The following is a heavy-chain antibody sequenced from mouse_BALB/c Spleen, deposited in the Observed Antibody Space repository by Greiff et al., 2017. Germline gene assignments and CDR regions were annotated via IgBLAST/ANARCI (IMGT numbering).Heavy chain of an antibody. J-gene: IGHJ2*01. V-gene: IGHV2-6-7*01. D-gene: IGHD1-1*01. Sequence: QVQLKESGPGLVAPSQSLSITCTVSGFSLTGYGVNWVRQPPGKGLEWLGMIWGDGSTDYNSALKSRLSISKDNSKSQVFLKMNSLQTDDTARYYCSRKHYGSSYFDYWGQGTTLTVSS. CDR3: SRKHYGSSYFDY. CDR1: GFSLTGYG. CDR2: IWGDGST.